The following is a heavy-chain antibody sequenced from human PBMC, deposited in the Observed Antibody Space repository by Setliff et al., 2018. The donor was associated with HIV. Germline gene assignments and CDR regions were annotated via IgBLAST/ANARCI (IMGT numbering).Heavy chain of an antibody. Sequence: PSETLSLTCGVSGYSISSGYYWGWIRQPPGKGLEWIGSIYHNGITYYNPSLKSRVTISVDTSKNQFSLRLSSVTAADTAMYYCVRDDYGYNGKGFDYWGPGTLVTVSS. CDR1: GYSISSGYY. D-gene: IGHD4-17*01. J-gene: IGHJ4*02. CDR3: VRDDYGYNGKGFDY. V-gene: IGHV4-38-2*02. CDR2: IYHNGIT.